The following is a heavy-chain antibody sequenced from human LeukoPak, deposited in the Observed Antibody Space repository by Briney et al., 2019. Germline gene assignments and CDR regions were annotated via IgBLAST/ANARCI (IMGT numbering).Heavy chain of an antibody. D-gene: IGHD6-19*01. J-gene: IGHJ4*02. CDR3: VKGGAVAGTFEF. V-gene: IGHV3-9*01. CDR1: GFTFDDYA. Sequence: GGPLRLSCVVSGFTFDDYAMYWVRQAPGKGLEWVSGISWKSGSIGYADSVKGRFTISRDDAKNSLYLEMKSLRTEDTALYYCVKGGAVAGTFEFWGQGTLVTVSS. CDR2: ISWKSGSI.